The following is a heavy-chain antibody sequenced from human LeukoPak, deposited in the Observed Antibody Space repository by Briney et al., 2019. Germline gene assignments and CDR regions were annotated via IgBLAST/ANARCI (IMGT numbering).Heavy chain of an antibody. D-gene: IGHD2-15*01. CDR3: GRHEGQWSGFAY. CDR1: GGSISSSSYY. V-gene: IGHV4-39*01. J-gene: IGHJ4*02. CDR2: IYYNGST. Sequence: SETLSLTCTVSGGSISSSSYYWGWIRQPPGKGLEWIGSIYYNGSTYYNPFLKSLVTISVDASKNQFSLKMSPVTDEDTVVYYCGRHEGQWSGFAYWGQGTLVTVSS.